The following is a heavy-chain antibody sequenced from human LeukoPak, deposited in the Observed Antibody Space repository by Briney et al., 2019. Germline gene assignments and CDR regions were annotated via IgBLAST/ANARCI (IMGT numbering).Heavy chain of an antibody. D-gene: IGHD6-13*01. J-gene: IGHJ4*02. CDR1: GFTFSSYA. V-gene: IGHV3-30*04. CDR2: ISYDGSNK. Sequence: PGGSLRLSCAASGFTFSSYAMHWVRQAPGKGLEWVAVISYDGSNKYYADSVKGRFTISRDNSKNTLYLQMNSLRAEDTAVYYCASGSSSWPAYFDYWGQGTLVTVSS. CDR3: ASGSSSWPAYFDY.